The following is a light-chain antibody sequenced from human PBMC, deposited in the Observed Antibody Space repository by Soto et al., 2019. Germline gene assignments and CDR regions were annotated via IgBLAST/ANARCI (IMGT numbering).Light chain of an antibody. V-gene: IGKV3-20*01. CDR3: QQYGSSPVA. J-gene: IGKJ1*01. Sequence: EIVLTQSPDTLSLSPGERATLSCRASQSVSSNYLAWYQQKPGQAPRLLIYGASSRATGIPDRFSGSGSGTGFTLTISRLEPEDFAVYYCQQYGSSPVAFGQGTKVDIK. CDR2: GAS. CDR1: QSVSSNY.